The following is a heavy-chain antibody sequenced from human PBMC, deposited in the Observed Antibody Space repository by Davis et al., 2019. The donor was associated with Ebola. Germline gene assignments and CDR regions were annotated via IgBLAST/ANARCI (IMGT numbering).Heavy chain of an antibody. V-gene: IGHV1-18*01. J-gene: IGHJ4*02. CDR1: GYTFTSYG. D-gene: IGHD3-3*01. Sequence: ASVTVSCKASGYTFTSYGISWVRQAPGQGLEWMGWISAYNGNTNYAQKLQGRVTMTTDTSTSTAYMELRSLRSDDTAVYYCARNPPGETIFGVVTTFDYWGQGTLVTVSS. CDR3: ARNPPGETIFGVVTTFDY. CDR2: ISAYNGNT.